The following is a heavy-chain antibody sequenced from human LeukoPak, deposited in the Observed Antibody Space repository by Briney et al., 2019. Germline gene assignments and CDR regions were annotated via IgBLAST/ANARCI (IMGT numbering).Heavy chain of an antibody. Sequence: GGSLRLSCAASGFTFSSYGMHWVRQAPGKGLEWVAVISYDGSNKYYADSVKGRFTISRDNSKNTLYLQMNSLRAEDTAVYYCAKDLLVPGVIFWGQGTLVTVSS. CDR1: GFTFSSYG. V-gene: IGHV3-30*18. CDR2: ISYDGSNK. D-gene: IGHD3-22*01. J-gene: IGHJ4*02. CDR3: AKDLLVPGVIF.